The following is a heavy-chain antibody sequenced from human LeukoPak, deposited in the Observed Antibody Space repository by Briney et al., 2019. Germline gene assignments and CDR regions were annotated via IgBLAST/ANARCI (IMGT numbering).Heavy chain of an antibody. CDR3: AKARFLEWLYSPDAFDI. J-gene: IGHJ3*02. V-gene: IGHV3-21*01. CDR2: ISSSSSYI. Sequence: GGSLRLSCAASGFTFSSYSMNWVRQAPGKGLEWVSSISSSSSYIYYADSVKGRFTISRDNAKNSLYLQMNSLRAEDTAVYYCAKARFLEWLYSPDAFDIWGQGTMVTVSS. D-gene: IGHD3-3*01. CDR1: GFTFSSYS.